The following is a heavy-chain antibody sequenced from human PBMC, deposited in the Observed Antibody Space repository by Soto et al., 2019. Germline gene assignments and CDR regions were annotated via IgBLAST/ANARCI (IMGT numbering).Heavy chain of an antibody. Sequence: SETLSLTCAVYGGSFSGYYWSWIRQPPGKGLEWIGEINHSGSTNYNPSLKSRVTISVDTSKNQYSLKLSSVTAADTAVYYCARRLVLRYFDWFLSMDVWGKGTTVTVSS. CDR3: ARRLVLRYFDWFLSMDV. CDR2: INHSGST. V-gene: IGHV4-34*01. CDR1: GGSFSGYY. D-gene: IGHD3-9*01. J-gene: IGHJ6*03.